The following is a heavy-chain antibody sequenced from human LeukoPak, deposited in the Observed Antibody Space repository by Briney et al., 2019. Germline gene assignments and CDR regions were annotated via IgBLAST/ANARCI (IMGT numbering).Heavy chain of an antibody. J-gene: IGHJ4*02. CDR1: GFTFSSYA. CDR2: ISGSGGST. V-gene: IGHV3-23*01. CDR3: AKDTGYSSSYSLPGY. D-gene: IGHD6-13*01. Sequence: GGSLRLSCAASGFTFSSYAMSWVRQAPGKGLEWVSAISGSGGSTYYADSVKGRFTISRDNSKNTLYLQMSSLRAEDTAVYYCAKDTGYSSSYSLPGYWGQGTLVTVSS.